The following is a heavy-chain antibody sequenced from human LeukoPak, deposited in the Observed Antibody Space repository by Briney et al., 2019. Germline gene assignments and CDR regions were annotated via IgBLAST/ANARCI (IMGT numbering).Heavy chain of an antibody. V-gene: IGHV1-2*02. CDR1: GGTFSSYA. CDR3: ARVGGAYSSSPFDY. CDR2: INPNSGGT. Sequence: GASVKVSCKASGGTFSSYAISWVRQAPGQGLEWMGWINPNSGGTNYAQKFQGRVTMTRDTSISTAYMELSRLRSDDTAVYYCARVGGAYSSSPFDYWGQGTLVTVSS. J-gene: IGHJ4*02. D-gene: IGHD6-6*01.